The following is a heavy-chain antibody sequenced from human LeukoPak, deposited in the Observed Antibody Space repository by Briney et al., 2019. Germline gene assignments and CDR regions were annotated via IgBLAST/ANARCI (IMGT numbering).Heavy chain of an antibody. J-gene: IGHJ4*02. CDR3: ARHVVAVGFDY. D-gene: IGHD3-22*01. CDR2: ISSGSTYI. V-gene: IGHV3-21*01. Sequence: GGSLRLSCAASGFTFSTYSMNWVRQAPGKGLEWVSSISSGSTYIYYADSVKGRFTISRDNAKNSLYLQMNSLRAEDTAVYYCARHVVAVGFDYWGREPWSPSPQ. CDR1: GFTFSTYS.